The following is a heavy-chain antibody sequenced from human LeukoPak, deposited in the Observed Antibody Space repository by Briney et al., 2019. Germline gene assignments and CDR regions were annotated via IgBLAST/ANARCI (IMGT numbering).Heavy chain of an antibody. V-gene: IGHV3-33*01. CDR3: TRDSIVGATSLDY. CDR2: IWYDGSNK. CDR1: GFTFSSYG. J-gene: IGHJ4*02. Sequence: GRPLRLSCAASGFTFSSYGMHWVRQAPGKGLEWVAVIWYDGSNKYYADSVKGRFTISRDNSKNTLYLQMNSLRAEDTAVYYCTRDSIVGATSLDYWGQGTLVTVSP. D-gene: IGHD1-26*01.